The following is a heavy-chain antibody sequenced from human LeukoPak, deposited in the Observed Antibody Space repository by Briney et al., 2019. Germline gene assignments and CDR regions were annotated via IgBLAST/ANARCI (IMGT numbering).Heavy chain of an antibody. J-gene: IGHJ6*03. CDR3: ARGDEVVAADYYYYMDV. Sequence: GGSLRLSCAASGFTFSDYYMSWIRQAPGKGLEWVSYISSSGSTIYYADSVKGRFTISRDNAKNSLYLQMNSLRAEDTAVYYCARGDEVVAADYYYYMDVWGKGTTVTISS. V-gene: IGHV3-11*04. CDR2: ISSSGSTI. CDR1: GFTFSDYY. D-gene: IGHD2-15*01.